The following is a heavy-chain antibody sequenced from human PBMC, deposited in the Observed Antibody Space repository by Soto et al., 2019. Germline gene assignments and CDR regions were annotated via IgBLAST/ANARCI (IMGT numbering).Heavy chain of an antibody. J-gene: IGHJ4*02. D-gene: IGHD6-19*01. Sequence: EVQLVESGGGLVQPGGSLRLSCAASGFTFSNYWMSWVRQAPGKGLVWVANIKQDGRQNYYVDSVKGRFTTSRENTKNSFYLKMNRLRAEDTAVYYCARDHINGWKFNYWGRGTLVTVSS. CDR3: ARDHINGWKFNY. CDR2: IKQDGRQN. CDR1: GFTFSNYW. V-gene: IGHV3-7*01.